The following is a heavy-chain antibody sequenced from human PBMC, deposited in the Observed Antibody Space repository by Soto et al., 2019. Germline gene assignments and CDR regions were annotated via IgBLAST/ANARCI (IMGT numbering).Heavy chain of an antibody. CDR3: AREGLTFGPGAVGGAFDI. CDR2: IIPIFGTI. Sequence: SVKVSCKASGGTFDSNAISWVPLAPGQGLEWMGGIIPIFGTINNAQKFQDRVTITADESANIVYMELSSLRSEDTAIYYCAREGLTFGPGAVGGAFDIWGQGTLVTVSS. V-gene: IGHV1-69*13. J-gene: IGHJ3*02. CDR1: GGTFDSNA. D-gene: IGHD2-2*01.